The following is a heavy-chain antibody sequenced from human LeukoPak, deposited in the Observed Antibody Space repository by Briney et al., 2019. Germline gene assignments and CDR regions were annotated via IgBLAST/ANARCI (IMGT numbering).Heavy chain of an antibody. V-gene: IGHV3-23*01. CDR1: GFTFSSYA. CDR2: ISSSGGST. J-gene: IGHJ3*02. D-gene: IGHD7-27*01. CDR3: ATATGDSAAFDI. Sequence: PGGSLRLSCAASGFTFSSYAMSWVRQAPGKGLEWVSAISSSGGSTYYADSVKGRFTISRDNSKNTLYLQMNSLRAEDTAVYYCATATGDSAAFDIWGQGTMVTVSS.